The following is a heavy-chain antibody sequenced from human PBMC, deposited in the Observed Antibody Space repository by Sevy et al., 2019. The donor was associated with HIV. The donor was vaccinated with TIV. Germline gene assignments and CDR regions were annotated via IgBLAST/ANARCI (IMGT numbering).Heavy chain of an antibody. J-gene: IGHJ4*02. CDR2: FSGSSGST. CDR3: AKARLAVTTTVINAALFDN. CDR1: GFTFSNYA. Sequence: GGSLRLSCAASGFTFSNYAMSWVRQAPGKGLEWVSAFSGSSGSTYYADSVKGRFTISRDNSKNTLFLQMNSLRAEDTAGYYCAKARLAVTTTVINAALFDNWGQGTLVTVSS. D-gene: IGHD4-17*01. V-gene: IGHV3-23*01.